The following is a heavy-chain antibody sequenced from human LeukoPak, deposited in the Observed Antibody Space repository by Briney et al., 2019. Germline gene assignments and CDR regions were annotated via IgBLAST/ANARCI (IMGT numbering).Heavy chain of an antibody. V-gene: IGHV4-61*02. D-gene: IGHD3-10*01. Sequence: SETLSLTCTVSGDSISSGDYYWSWIRQPAGKGLEWIGRISSSGSTNYNPSLKSRVTISVDTSKNQFSLKLSSVTAADTAVYYCASLSGSYPPSSPSFDYWGQGTLVTVSS. CDR1: GDSISSGDYY. CDR2: ISSSGST. CDR3: ASLSGSYPPSSPSFDY. J-gene: IGHJ4*02.